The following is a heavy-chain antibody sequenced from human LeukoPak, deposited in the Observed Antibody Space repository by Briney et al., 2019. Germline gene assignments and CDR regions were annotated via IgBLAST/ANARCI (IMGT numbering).Heavy chain of an antibody. J-gene: IGHJ5*02. Sequence: GESLKISCKGSGYSFTSYWISWLRQAPGQGLEWMGWISAYNGNTNYAQKFQGRVTMTTDTSTTTAYMELRSLRSDDTAVYYCARFCGGGSCRFDPWGQGTLVTVSS. V-gene: IGHV1-18*04. CDR1: GYSFTSYW. CDR3: ARFCGGGSCRFDP. D-gene: IGHD2-15*01. CDR2: ISAYNGNT.